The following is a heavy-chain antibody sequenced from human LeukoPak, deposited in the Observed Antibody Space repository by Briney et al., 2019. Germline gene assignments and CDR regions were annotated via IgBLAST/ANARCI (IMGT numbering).Heavy chain of an antibody. J-gene: IGHJ4*02. V-gene: IGHV3-23*01. CDR2: ISGSGRST. Sequence: GGSLRLSCAASGFTFSSYAMSWVRQAPGKGLEWVSGISGSGRSTNYADSVKGRFIISRDNSKNTLYLQMNSLRAEDTAIYYCARSPYNWNYGDYWGRGTLVTVSS. CDR1: GFTFSSYA. CDR3: ARSPYNWNYGDY. D-gene: IGHD1-20*01.